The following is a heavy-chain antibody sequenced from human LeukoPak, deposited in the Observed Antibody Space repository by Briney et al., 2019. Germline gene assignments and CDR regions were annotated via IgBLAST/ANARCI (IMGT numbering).Heavy chain of an antibody. CDR1: GFTFSDYW. Sequence: GGSLRLSCAAPGFTFSDYWMSWARQAPGKGLEWVANINQDGSAKYYVDSVKGRFAVSRDNAKNSLYLQINGLRAEDTAVYYCTRRKFYSDYDPFDYWGQGTLVTVSS. J-gene: IGHJ4*02. CDR3: TRRKFYSDYDPFDY. CDR2: INQDGSAK. V-gene: IGHV3-7*01. D-gene: IGHD5-12*01.